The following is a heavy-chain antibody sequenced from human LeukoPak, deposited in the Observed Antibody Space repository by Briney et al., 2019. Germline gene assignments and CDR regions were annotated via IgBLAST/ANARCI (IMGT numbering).Heavy chain of an antibody. Sequence: AGGSLRLSCAASGFTFSDYNMNWVRQAPGKGLEWVSYITNGGSTIHHADSVKGRFTISWDNAKKTLYLQMNSLRAEDTAVYYCARSIGLTGGGVDVWGQGTTVTV. CDR1: GFTFSDYN. J-gene: IGHJ6*02. CDR2: ITNGGSTI. V-gene: IGHV3-11*01. D-gene: IGHD3-9*01. CDR3: ARSIGLTGGGVDV.